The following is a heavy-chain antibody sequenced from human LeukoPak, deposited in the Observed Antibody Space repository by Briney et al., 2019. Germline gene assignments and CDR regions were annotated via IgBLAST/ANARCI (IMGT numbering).Heavy chain of an antibody. CDR2: INHSGST. CDR1: GGSSSGYY. CDR3: ARVSPKPYYFDY. V-gene: IGHV4-34*01. Sequence: SETLSLTCAVYGGSSSGYYWSWIRQPPGKGLEWIGEINHSGSTNYNPSLKSRVTISVDTSKNQFSLKLSSVTAADTAVYYCARVSPKPYYFDYWGQGTLVTVSS. J-gene: IGHJ4*02.